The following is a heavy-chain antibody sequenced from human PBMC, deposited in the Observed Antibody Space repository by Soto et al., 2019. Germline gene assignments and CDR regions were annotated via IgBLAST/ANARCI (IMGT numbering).Heavy chain of an antibody. D-gene: IGHD3-3*02. CDR2: IWHDGTFT. Sequence: QVQLVESGGGVVQSGRSPRLSCAASGFTFSSFGMHWVRQAPGKGLEWVALIWHDGTFTHYAYSVKGRFTISRDNSKNMLYLQMNSLRADDTAVYYCARDRHFRGGPDDIWGQGTMVTVSS. V-gene: IGHV3-33*01. J-gene: IGHJ3*02. CDR1: GFTFSSFG. CDR3: ARDRHFRGGPDDI.